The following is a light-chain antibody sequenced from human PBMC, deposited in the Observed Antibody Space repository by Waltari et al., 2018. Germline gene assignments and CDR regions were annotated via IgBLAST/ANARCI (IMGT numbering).Light chain of an antibody. CDR3: QQYDSLTLLT. CDR1: QDISNH. V-gene: IGKV1-33*01. CDR2: DVS. J-gene: IGKJ5*01. Sequence: DIEITQSPSSLSASVAEKVPITCRASQDISNHLSWFQQKPGKAPKLLIYDVSKLETGVASRFSGGGSRADFTLIINDVQPEDVATYYCQQYDSLTLLTFGQGTRLE.